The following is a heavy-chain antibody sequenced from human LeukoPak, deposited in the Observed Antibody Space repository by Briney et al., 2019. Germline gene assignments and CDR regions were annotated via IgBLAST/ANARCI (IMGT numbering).Heavy chain of an antibody. CDR3: VKDWGRGWYRFDC. J-gene: IGHJ4*02. V-gene: IGHV3-64D*09. CDR2: ISSNGGST. Sequence: GGSLRLSCSASGFTFSSYALHWVRQAPGKGPESVSAISSNGGSTSYADSVKGRFTVSRDNSKNTLYLQMSSLRAEDTAVYYCVKDWGRGWYRFDCWGQGTMVTVSS. D-gene: IGHD6-19*01. CDR1: GFTFSSYA.